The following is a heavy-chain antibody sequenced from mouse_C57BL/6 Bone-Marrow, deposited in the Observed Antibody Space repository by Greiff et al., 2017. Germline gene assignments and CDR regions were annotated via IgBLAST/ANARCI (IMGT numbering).Heavy chain of an antibody. J-gene: IGHJ3*01. V-gene: IGHV1-72*01. CDR1: GYTFTSYW. CDR3: ARSRTTVGGFAY. CDR2: IDPNRGGT. Sequence: QVQLQQPGAELVKPGASVKLSCKASGYTFTSYWMHWVKQRPGQGLEWIGRIDPNRGGTKYNEKFKSKATLTVDKPSSTAYMQLSSLTSEDSAVYYCARSRTTVGGFAYWGQGTLVTVSA. D-gene: IGHD1-1*01.